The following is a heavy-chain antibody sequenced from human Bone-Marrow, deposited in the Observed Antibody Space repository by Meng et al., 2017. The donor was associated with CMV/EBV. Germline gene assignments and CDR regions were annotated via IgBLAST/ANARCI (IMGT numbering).Heavy chain of an antibody. CDR1: GGTFSSYA. J-gene: IGHJ6*02. CDR2: IIPILGIA. CDR3: ARPDYGGKWPVVSAEVDYYGMDV. Sequence: SVKVSCKASGGTFSSYAISWVRQAPGQGLEWMGGIIPILGIANYAQKFQGRVTITADKSTSTAYMELSSLRSEDTAVYYCARPDYGGKWPVVSAEVDYYGMDVWGQGTMVTVSS. V-gene: IGHV1-69*10. D-gene: IGHD4-23*01.